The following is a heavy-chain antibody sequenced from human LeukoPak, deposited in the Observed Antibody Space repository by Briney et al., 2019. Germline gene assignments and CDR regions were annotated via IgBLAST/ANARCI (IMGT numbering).Heavy chain of an antibody. J-gene: IGHJ4*02. CDR1: GGSFSGYY. V-gene: IGHV4-34*01. Sequence: PSETLSLTCAVYGGSFSGYYWSWIRQPPGKGLEWIGEINHSGSTNYNPSLKSRVTISVDTSKDQFSLKLSSVTAADTAVYYCARGPPDIVVVVAATGFDYWGQGTLVTVSS. D-gene: IGHD2-15*01. CDR3: ARGPPDIVVVVAATGFDY. CDR2: INHSGST.